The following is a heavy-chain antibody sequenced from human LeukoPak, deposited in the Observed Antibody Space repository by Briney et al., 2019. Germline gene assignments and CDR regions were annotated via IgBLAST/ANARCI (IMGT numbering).Heavy chain of an antibody. CDR2: ISSYNGKT. V-gene: IGHV1-18*01. CDR3: ARDITVVSLASIGFDY. CDR1: GYTFTSYG. Sequence: GASVKVSCKASGYTFTSYGLSWVRQAPGQGLEWMGWISSYNGKTNYAQKFQGRLTMTTDTSTSTAYMELRSLTSDDTAVYYCARDITVVSLASIGFDYWSRGTVVTVSS. D-gene: IGHD3-16*01. J-gene: IGHJ4*02.